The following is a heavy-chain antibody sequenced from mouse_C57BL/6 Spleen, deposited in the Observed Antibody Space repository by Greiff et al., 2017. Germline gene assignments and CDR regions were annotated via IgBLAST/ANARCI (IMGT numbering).Heavy chain of an antibody. CDR3: ARSRWYRDY. CDR2: IDPSDSYT. J-gene: IGHJ2*01. D-gene: IGHD2-1*01. Sequence: VQLQQPGAELVRPGTSVKLSCKASGYTFTSYWMHWVKQRPGQGLEWIGVIDPSDSYTNYNQKFKGKATLTVDTSSSTAYMQLSSLTSEDSAVYYCARSRWYRDYWGQGTTLTVSS. V-gene: IGHV1-59*01. CDR1: GYTFTSYW.